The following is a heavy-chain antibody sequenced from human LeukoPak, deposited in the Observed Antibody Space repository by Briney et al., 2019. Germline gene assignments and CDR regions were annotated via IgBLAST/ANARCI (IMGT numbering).Heavy chain of an antibody. CDR1: GFTFSSYS. D-gene: IGHD6-19*01. Sequence: GGSLRLSCAASGFTFSSYSMNWVRQAPGKGLEWVSSISSSSSYIYYADSVKGRFTISRDNSKNTLYLQMNSLRAEDTAVYYCAKDFSKQWLVLGIDYWGQGTLVTVSS. CDR2: ISSSSSYI. CDR3: AKDFSKQWLVLGIDY. J-gene: IGHJ4*02. V-gene: IGHV3-21*04.